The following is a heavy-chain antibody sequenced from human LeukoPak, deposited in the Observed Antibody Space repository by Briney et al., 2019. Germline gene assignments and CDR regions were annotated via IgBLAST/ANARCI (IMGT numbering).Heavy chain of an antibody. Sequence: PGGSLRLSCAASGFTVSGNHMSWVRQAPGKGLEWVSVIYSGDTTYYAVSVRGRFTISRDNSKNTLYLHMSSLRAEDSAVYYCARLMTVVTIPEHWGQGTLVSVSS. CDR1: GFTVSGNH. V-gene: IGHV3-53*01. D-gene: IGHD5-12*01. J-gene: IGHJ1*01. CDR3: ARLMTVVTIPEH. CDR2: IYSGDTT.